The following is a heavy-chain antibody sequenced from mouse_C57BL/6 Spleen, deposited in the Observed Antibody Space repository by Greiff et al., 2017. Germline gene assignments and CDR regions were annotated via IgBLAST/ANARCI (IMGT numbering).Heavy chain of an antibody. CDR3: TIYPFDY. Sequence: SGAELVRPGASVTLSCKASGYTFTDYEMHWVKQTPVHGLEWIGAIDPETGGTAYNQKFKGKAILTADKSSSTAYMELRSLTSEDSAVYYCTIYPFDYWGQGTLVTVSA. V-gene: IGHV1-15*01. D-gene: IGHD2-3*01. CDR2: IDPETGGT. CDR1: GYTFTDYE. J-gene: IGHJ3*01.